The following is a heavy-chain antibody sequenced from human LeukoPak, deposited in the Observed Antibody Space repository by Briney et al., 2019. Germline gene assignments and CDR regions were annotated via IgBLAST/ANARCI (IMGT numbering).Heavy chain of an antibody. D-gene: IGHD3-22*01. J-gene: IGHJ4*02. CDR2: IRYDGSNK. CDR1: GFTFSSYG. V-gene: IGHV3-30*02. Sequence: GGSLRLSCAASGFTFSSYGMHWVRQAPGKGLEWVAFIRYDGSNKYYADSVKGRFTISRDNSKNTLYLQMNSLRAEDTAVYYCAKDWDDSSGYSSAFDYWGQGTLVTVSS. CDR3: AKDWDDSSGYSSAFDY.